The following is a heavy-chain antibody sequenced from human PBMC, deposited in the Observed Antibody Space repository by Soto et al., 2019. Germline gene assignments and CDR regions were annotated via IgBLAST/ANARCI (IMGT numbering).Heavy chain of an antibody. CDR1: GYIFVNYG. CDR3: AMVDKYVTPTPQDV. D-gene: IGHD5-12*01. CDR2: ISPYSGNT. V-gene: IGHV1-18*01. J-gene: IGHJ6*02. Sequence: QVQLVQSGDEVRKPGSSVKVSCKASGYIFVNYGIAWVRQAPGQGLEWMGWISPYSGNTHYANKVQGRLTMTTDTSTSTAYMDLGSLTSDDTAVYYCAMVDKYVTPTPQDVWGQGTTVTVSS.